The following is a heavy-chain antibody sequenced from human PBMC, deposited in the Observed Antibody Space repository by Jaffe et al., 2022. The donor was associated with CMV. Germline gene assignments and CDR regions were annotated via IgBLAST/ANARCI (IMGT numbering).Heavy chain of an antibody. CDR3: AKDLDWLQLLNAFDI. Sequence: QVQLVESGGGVVQPGRSLRLSCAASGFTFSSYGMHWVRQAPGKGLEWVAVISYDGSNKYYADSVKGRFTISRDNSKNTLYLQMNSLRAEDTAVYYCAKDLDWLQLLNAFDIWGQGTMVTVSS. D-gene: IGHD5-12*01. CDR1: GFTFSSYG. J-gene: IGHJ3*02. V-gene: IGHV3-30*18. CDR2: ISYDGSNK.